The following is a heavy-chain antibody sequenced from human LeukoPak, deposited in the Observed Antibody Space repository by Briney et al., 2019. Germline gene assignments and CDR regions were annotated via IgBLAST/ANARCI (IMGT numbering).Heavy chain of an antibody. V-gene: IGHV4-34*01. D-gene: IGHD6-19*01. J-gene: IGHJ1*01. CDR2: INHSGST. CDR3: ARGKDSSGWYRQYFQH. CDR1: GVSFSGYY. Sequence: SETLSLTCAVYGVSFSGYYWSWIRQPPGKGLEWIGEINHSGSTNYNPSLKSRVTISVDTSKNQFSLKLSSVTAADTAVYYCARGKDSSGWYRQYFQHWGQGTLVTVSS.